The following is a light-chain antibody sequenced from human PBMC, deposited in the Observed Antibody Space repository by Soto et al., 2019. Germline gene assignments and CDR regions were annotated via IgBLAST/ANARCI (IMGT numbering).Light chain of an antibody. CDR3: HQYGGSPPPALT. CDR1: QTLTSNY. V-gene: IGKV3D-20*01. CDR2: DGS. Sequence: EIVLPQSPATLSLSPGERATLSCGASQTLTSNYLACYQQRPGLAPRVLIYDGSTRATGIPDRFSGSGSGTEFTRTNTRMAPEDAGVDFVHQYGGSPPPALTFGGGTTVEI. J-gene: IGKJ4*01.